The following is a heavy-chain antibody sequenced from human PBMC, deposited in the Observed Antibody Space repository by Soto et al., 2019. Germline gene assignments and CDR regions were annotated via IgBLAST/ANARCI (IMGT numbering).Heavy chain of an antibody. V-gene: IGHV4-30-2*01. CDR1: GGSISRGGYS. Sequence: QLQLRESGSGLVKASQTLSLTCAVSGGSISRGGYSWSWIRQPPGKGLEWIGYIYHSGSTYYNPSLKSRVTISVDMSKNQFSLEPSSVSAADTAVYYCARVPDYWGQGTLVTVSS. CDR3: ARVPDY. J-gene: IGHJ4*02. CDR2: IYHSGST.